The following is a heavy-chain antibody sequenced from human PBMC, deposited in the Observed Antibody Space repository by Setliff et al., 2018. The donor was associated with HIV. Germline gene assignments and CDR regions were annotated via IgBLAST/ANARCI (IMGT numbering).Heavy chain of an antibody. J-gene: IGHJ6*04. CDR2: MNPNTGVA. CDR1: GHTFNNYD. Sequence: GASVKVSCKASGHTFNNYDIHWVRRATGQGLEWIGWMNPNTGVAGYALKFHGRVTMTRDTSISTVYMELSSLTSEDTAVYWCASGKGVGGVIITGGLDVWGKGTTVTVSS. V-gene: IGHV1-8*01. D-gene: IGHD3-10*01. CDR3: ASGKGVGGVIITGGLDV.